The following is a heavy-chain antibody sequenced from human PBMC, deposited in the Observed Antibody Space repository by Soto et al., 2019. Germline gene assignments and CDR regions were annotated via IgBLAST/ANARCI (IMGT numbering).Heavy chain of an antibody. CDR1: GFTFSPYA. D-gene: IGHD3-3*02. V-gene: IGHV3-23*01. Sequence: EVQLLESGGGLVQRGGSLRLSCAASGFTFSPYAMSWVRQAPGKGLEWVSAISGSGGSSYYAASVKGRFTISRDDSKNTLYLQMNSLRAEDTAVYYCAKDGTFSSISLYYFDYWGLGTLVTVSS. J-gene: IGHJ4*02. CDR2: ISGSGGSS. CDR3: AKDGTFSSISLYYFDY.